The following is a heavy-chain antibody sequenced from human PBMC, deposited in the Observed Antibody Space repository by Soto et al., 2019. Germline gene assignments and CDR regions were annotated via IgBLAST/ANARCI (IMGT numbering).Heavy chain of an antibody. CDR2: IYYSGST. CDR3: ARARIAARYGMDV. D-gene: IGHD6-6*01. CDR1: GGSISSGGYY. V-gene: IGHV4-31*03. Sequence: PSETLSLTCTVSGGSISSGGYYWSWIRQHPGKGLEWIGYIYYSGSTYYNPSLKSRVTISVDTSKNQFSLKLSSVTAADTAVYYCARARIAARYGMDVWGQGTTVTVSS. J-gene: IGHJ6*02.